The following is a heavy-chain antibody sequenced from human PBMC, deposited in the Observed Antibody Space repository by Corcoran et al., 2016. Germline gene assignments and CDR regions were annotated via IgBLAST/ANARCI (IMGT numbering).Heavy chain of an antibody. CDR2: ISYDGSNK. CDR1: GFTFSSYG. D-gene: IGHD5-18*01. J-gene: IGHJ4*02. Sequence: QMQLVESGGGVVQPGRSLRLSCAASGFTFSSYGMRWVRQAPGKGLEWVAVISYDGSNKYYADSVKGRFTISRDNSKNTLYLQMNSLRAEDTAVYYCAKGYSYGYGYFDYWGQGTLVTVSS. V-gene: IGHV3-30*18. CDR3: AKGYSYGYGYFDY.